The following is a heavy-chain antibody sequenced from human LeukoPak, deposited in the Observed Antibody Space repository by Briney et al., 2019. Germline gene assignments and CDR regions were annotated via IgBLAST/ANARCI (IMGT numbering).Heavy chain of an antibody. Sequence: PGGSLRLSCAASGFTFSSYWMNWVRQAPGKGLVWVSRINTDGTSTTNADSVKGRFTISRDNAKNTVYLQMNSLRVEDTAVYYCTRDCGTSGCDYWGQGTLVTVSS. CDR1: GFTFSSYW. CDR3: TRDCGTSGCDY. V-gene: IGHV3-74*01. J-gene: IGHJ4*02. D-gene: IGHD5-12*01. CDR2: INTDGTST.